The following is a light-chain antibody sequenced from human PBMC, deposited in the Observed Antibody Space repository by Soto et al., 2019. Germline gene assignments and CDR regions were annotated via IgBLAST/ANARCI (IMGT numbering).Light chain of an antibody. CDR1: QSINNY. V-gene: IGKV1-39*01. J-gene: IGKJ3*01. Sequence: DIQMTQSPSSLSASVGDRVTITCRASQSINNYLNWYQQKPGKAPNLLIYVASSLQSGDASRFSGSGAGTDFTITITILQPEDSATYYCEQSYTIPSFGPGTKVDIK. CDR2: VAS. CDR3: EQSYTIPS.